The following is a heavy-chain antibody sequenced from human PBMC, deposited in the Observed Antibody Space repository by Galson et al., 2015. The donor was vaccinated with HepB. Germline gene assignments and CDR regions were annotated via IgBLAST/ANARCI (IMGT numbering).Heavy chain of an antibody. CDR2: ISSSSSTI. J-gene: IGHJ6*02. D-gene: IGHD6-13*01. Sequence: SLRLSCAASGFTFSSYSMNWVRQAPGKGLEWVSYISSSSSTIYYADSVKGRFTISRDNAKNSLHLQMNSLRAEDTAVYYCARAASSSWYGYYYYGMDVWGQGTTVTVSS. CDR3: ARAASSSWYGYYYYGMDV. CDR1: GFTFSSYS. V-gene: IGHV3-48*04.